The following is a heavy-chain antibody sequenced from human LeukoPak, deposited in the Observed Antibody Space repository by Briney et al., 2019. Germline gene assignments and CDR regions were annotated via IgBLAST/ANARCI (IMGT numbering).Heavy chain of an antibody. J-gene: IGHJ5*02. Sequence: SETLSLTCTVSGGSISSSSYYWSWIRQSPGKGLECIGYIHYTGSTNYNPSLKSRVTISVETSKNQFSLKLKSVTAADTAVYYCARGGYYGSGNDFRFDPWGQGTLVTVSS. CDR3: ARGGYYGSGNDFRFDP. CDR1: GGSISSSSYY. D-gene: IGHD3-10*01. CDR2: IHYTGST. V-gene: IGHV4-61*01.